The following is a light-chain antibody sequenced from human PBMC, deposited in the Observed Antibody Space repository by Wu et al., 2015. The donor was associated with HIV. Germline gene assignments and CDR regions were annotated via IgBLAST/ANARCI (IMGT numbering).Light chain of an antibody. V-gene: IGKV3-11*01. CDR3: QQRGNWPALT. J-gene: IGKJ4*01. Sequence: EIVLTQSPGTLSLSPGQRATLSCRASQSVSSYLAWYQQKPGQAPRLLIYDASDRATGIPARFSGSGSGTDFTLTISSLEPEDFAVYYCQQRGNWPALTFGGGTKVRSN. CDR2: DAS. CDR1: QSVSSY.